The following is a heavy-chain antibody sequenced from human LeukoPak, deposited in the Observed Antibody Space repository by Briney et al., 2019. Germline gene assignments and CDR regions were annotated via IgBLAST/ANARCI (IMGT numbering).Heavy chain of an antibody. J-gene: IGHJ4*02. Sequence: ASVKVSCKASGYTFTGYYMHWVRQAPGQGLEWMGWISPNSGGTNYAQKFQGRVTMTRDTSISTAYMELSRLRSDDTAVYYCARVEIVGASKHFDYWGQGTLVTVSS. CDR3: ARVEIVGASKHFDY. CDR1: GYTFTGYY. V-gene: IGHV1-2*02. D-gene: IGHD1-26*01. CDR2: ISPNSGGT.